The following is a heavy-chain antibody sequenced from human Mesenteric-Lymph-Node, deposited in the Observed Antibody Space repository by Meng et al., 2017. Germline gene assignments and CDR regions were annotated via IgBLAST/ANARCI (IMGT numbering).Heavy chain of an antibody. CDR3: ASFDHIPRRNYFDY. CDR1: GGSMSSGNYY. J-gene: IGHJ4*02. CDR2: IHHSGSA. D-gene: IGHD2-21*01. Sequence: QVQLQESGPGLVEPSQTLSLTCTVSGGSMSSGNYYWSWIRQPPGKGLEWIRYIHHSGSAYYNPSLKNRVSISVDTSKNQFSLNLNSMTAADTAVYYCASFDHIPRRNYFDYWGQGTLVTVSS. V-gene: IGHV4-30-4*01.